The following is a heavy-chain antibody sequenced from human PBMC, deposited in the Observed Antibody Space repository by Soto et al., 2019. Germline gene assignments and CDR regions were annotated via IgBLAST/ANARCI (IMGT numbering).Heavy chain of an antibody. CDR2: SRNQARSYTT. Sequence: EVQVVETGGGSVQPGGSLRLSCAASGFTFSDYYMDWVRQAPGKGLEWVGRSRNQARSYTTEYAASVQGRFTISRDDSRNLLYLQMNSLKTEDTAVYYCARARMYGSKWNFYYWGQGALVTVSS. V-gene: IGHV3-72*01. CDR1: GFTFSDYY. CDR3: ARARMYGSKWNFYY. D-gene: IGHD2-2*01. J-gene: IGHJ4*02.